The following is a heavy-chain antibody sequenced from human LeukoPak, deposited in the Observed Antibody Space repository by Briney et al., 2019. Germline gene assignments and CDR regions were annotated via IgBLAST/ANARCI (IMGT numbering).Heavy chain of an antibody. CDR3: VRDRYSAFHLGY. CDR2: ISGSGGST. CDR1: GFTFSSYA. Sequence: PGGSLRLSCAASGFTFSSYAMSWVRQAPGKGLEWVSAISGSGGSTYYADSVKGRFTISRDNSKNTLYLQMNSLRAEDTAVYYCVRDRYSAFHLGYWGQGTLVTVSP. J-gene: IGHJ4*02. D-gene: IGHD5-12*01. V-gene: IGHV3-23*01.